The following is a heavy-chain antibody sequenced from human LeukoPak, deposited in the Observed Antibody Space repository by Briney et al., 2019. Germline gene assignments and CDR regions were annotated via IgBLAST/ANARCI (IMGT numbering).Heavy chain of an antibody. V-gene: IGHV3-23*01. CDR1: GFTFSSYA. CDR2: ISGSGDTT. J-gene: IGHJ4*02. Sequence: GGSLRLSCAASGFTFSSYAMSWVRQAPGKGLEWVSAISGSGDTTYYADSVKGRFTISRDNSKNTLYLQMNSLRAEDTAVYYCTTDFIVGAEFFGYWGQGTLVTVSS. CDR3: TTDFIVGAEFFGY. D-gene: IGHD1-26*01.